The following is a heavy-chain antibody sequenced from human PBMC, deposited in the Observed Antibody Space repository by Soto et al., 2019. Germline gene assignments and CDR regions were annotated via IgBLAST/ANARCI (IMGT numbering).Heavy chain of an antibody. CDR1: GFSLSTSGLG. V-gene: IGHV2-5*01. J-gene: IGHJ4*02. CDR3: AHRPSGWYLFDY. CDR2: IYWNDDK. D-gene: IGHD6-19*01. Sequence: QITLKESGPTLVRPTQTLTLTCTFSGFSLSTSGLGVGWIRQPPGKALEWLALIYWNDDKRYSPSLKARLTITKDPSKSRVVLTMTNMDPVDTATYYCAHRPSGWYLFDYWGQGTLVTVSS.